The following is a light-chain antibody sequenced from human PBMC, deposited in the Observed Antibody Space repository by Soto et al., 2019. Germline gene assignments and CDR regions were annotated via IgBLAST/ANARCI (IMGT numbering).Light chain of an antibody. CDR1: SSDVGGYNY. J-gene: IGLJ3*02. Sequence: QYALTQPASVSGSPGQSITISCTGTSSDVGGYNYASWYQQHPGKAPKLMIYDVSNRPSGVSNRFSGSKSGNTASLTISGLQAEDEADYYCSSYTSSSTLWVFGGGTKVTVL. CDR3: SSYTSSSTLWV. V-gene: IGLV2-14*01. CDR2: DVS.